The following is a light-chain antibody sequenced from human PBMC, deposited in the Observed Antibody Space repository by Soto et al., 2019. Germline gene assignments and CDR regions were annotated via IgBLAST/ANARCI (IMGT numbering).Light chain of an antibody. Sequence: DIQMTQSPSAMSASLGDRVTITGRACQGSSNSLAWFQQKPGKVPKRLIYGASTLQSGAPSRFSGSASGAAFTLTISSLQPEDFATYYCLQYNSYPFTFGGGTKVEIK. CDR3: LQYNSYPFT. V-gene: IGKV1-17*03. CDR2: GAS. CDR1: QGSSNS. J-gene: IGKJ4*01.